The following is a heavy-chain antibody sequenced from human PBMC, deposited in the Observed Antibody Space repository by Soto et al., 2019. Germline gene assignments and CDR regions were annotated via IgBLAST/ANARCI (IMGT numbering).Heavy chain of an antibody. V-gene: IGHV3-30*18. J-gene: IGHJ6*04. D-gene: IGHD2-21*02. Sequence: QVQLVESGGGVVQPGRSLRISCTASGFTFSSYGMHWVRQAPGKGLEWVAVISYDGSTKYYADSVKGRFTISRENSKNTLELQMDRRRAQETAVYYCAKILQMGDNAYASDGMDVWGEGNTVTVSP. CDR2: ISYDGSTK. CDR3: AKILQMGDNAYASDGMDV. CDR1: GFTFSSYG.